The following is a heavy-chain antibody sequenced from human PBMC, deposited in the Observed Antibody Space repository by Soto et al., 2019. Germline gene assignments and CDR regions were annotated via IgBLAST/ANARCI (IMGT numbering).Heavy chain of an antibody. J-gene: IGHJ4*02. V-gene: IGHV1-18*01. CDR1: GYTFTSNG. CDR2: INIYSGDA. Sequence: QVRLEQSGPEVKKTGASVKVSCKASGYTFTSNGISWVRQAPGQGLEWMGWINIYSGDANYAQSFQDRVTMTRDTSTNTVYMEMRTLRSDDTAVYYCARALYYYDNSGLAYWGQGTLVTVSS. CDR3: ARALYYYDNSGLAY. D-gene: IGHD3-22*01.